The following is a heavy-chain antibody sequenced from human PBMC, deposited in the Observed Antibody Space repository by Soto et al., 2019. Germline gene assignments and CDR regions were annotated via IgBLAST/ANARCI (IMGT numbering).Heavy chain of an antibody. CDR3: ARGPHCSSTSCQPGYYFDY. D-gene: IGHD2-2*01. V-gene: IGHV1-3*01. J-gene: IGHJ4*02. CDR2: INAGNGNT. Sequence: ASVKVSCKASGYTFTSYAMHWVRQAPGQRLEWMGWINAGNGNTKSSQKFQGRVTITRDTSASTAYMELSSLRSEDTAVYYCARGPHCSSTSCQPGYYFDYWGEGTLVTVSS. CDR1: GYTFTSYA.